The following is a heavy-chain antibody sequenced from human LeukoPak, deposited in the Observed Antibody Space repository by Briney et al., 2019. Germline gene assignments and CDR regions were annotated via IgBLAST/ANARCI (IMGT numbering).Heavy chain of an antibody. CDR2: IYHSGST. Sequence: TLSLTCAVAGGSISSGGYSWSWIRQPPGKGLEWIGYIYHSGSTYYNPSLKSRVTISVDRSKNQFSLKLSSVTAADTAVYYCEAYCSSTSCYGGPDYWGQGTLVTVSS. D-gene: IGHD2-2*01. CDR1: GGSISSGGYS. V-gene: IGHV4-30-2*01. J-gene: IGHJ4*02. CDR3: EAYCSSTSCYGGPDY.